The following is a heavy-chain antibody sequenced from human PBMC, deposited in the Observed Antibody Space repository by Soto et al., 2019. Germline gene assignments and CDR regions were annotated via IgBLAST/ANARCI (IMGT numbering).Heavy chain of an antibody. D-gene: IGHD4-4*01. J-gene: IGHJ4*02. CDR3: ARWASNAGYYYLDY. CDR2: IHYSGST. CDR1: GGSISSGGYY. Sequence: QVQLQESGPGLVKPSQTLSLTCTVSGGSISSGGYYWSWIRQHPGKGLEWIGYIHYSGSTYYNPSLKSRVTISIDTSENQFSLKLSSVTAADTAVYYCARWASNAGYYYLDYWGQGTLVTVSS. V-gene: IGHV4-31*03.